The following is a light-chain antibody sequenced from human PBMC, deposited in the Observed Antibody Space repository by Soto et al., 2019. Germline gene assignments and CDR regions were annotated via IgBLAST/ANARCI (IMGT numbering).Light chain of an antibody. J-gene: IGLJ2*01. CDR2: DNN. CDR1: SSNIGAGYG. V-gene: IGLV1-40*01. Sequence: QSVPTQPPSVSGAPGQRVTISCTGSSSNIGAGYGVQWYQQLPGTAPTLLIYDNNNRPSGVPHRFSGSKSGTSASLAITGLQAADEADYYCQSYDSSLSGFVVFGGGTKLTVL. CDR3: QSYDSSLSGFVV.